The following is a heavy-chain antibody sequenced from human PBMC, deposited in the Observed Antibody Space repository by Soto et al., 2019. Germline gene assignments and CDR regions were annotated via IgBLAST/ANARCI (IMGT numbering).Heavy chain of an antibody. D-gene: IGHD3-16*02. CDR2: ISAYNGNT. J-gene: IGHJ3*02. CDR3: ARPRRRIMITFGGVIVPPDAFDI. V-gene: IGHV1-18*01. CDR1: GYTFTSYG. Sequence: VASVKVSCKASGYTFTSYGISWVRQAPGQGLEWMGWISAYNGNTNYAQKLQGRVTMTTDTSTSTAYMELRSLRSDDTAVYYCARPRRRIMITFGGVIVPPDAFDIWGQGTMVTVSS.